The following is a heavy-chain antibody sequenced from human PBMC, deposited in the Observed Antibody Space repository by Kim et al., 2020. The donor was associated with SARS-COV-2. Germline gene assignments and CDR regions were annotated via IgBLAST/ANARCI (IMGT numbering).Heavy chain of an antibody. V-gene: IGHV3-23*01. J-gene: IGHJ4*02. D-gene: IGHD3-3*01. CDR3: AIVASKLRFLNFEY. Sequence: YADSEKGRFTISRDKSKNTLYLQLNSLRAEDTAVYYCAIVASKLRFLNFEYWGQGTLVTVSP.